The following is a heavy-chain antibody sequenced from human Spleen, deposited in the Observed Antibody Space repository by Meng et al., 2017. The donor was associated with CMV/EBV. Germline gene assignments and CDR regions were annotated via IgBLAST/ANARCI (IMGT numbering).Heavy chain of an antibody. D-gene: IGHD3-3*01. J-gene: IGHJ4*02. CDR3: ARVSLRVDFWSGYEIDY. Sequence: GGSLRLSCQASGFEFSDYNMIWVRQAPGMGLECVSHISRDGRSTYYTDSVTGRFTISRDNAKNSLYLQMNSLRAEDTAVYYCARVSLRVDFWSGYEIDYWGQGTLVTVSS. V-gene: IGHV3-11*04. CDR1: GFEFSDYN. CDR2: ISRDGRST.